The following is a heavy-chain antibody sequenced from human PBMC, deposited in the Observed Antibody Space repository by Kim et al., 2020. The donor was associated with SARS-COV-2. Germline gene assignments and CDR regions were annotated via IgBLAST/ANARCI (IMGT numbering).Heavy chain of an antibody. V-gene: IGHV3-30*18. D-gene: IGHD3-10*01. Sequence: GGSLRLSCAASGFTFSSYGMHWVRQAPGKGLEWVAVISYDGSNKYYADSVKGRFTISRDNSKNTLYLQMNSLRAEDTAVYYCANGAAEDWGQGTLVTVSS. CDR2: ISYDGSNK. CDR1: GFTFSSYG. J-gene: IGHJ4*02. CDR3: ANGAAED.